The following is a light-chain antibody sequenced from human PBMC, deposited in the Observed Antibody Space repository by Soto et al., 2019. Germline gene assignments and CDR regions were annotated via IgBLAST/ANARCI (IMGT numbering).Light chain of an antibody. CDR2: GAS. J-gene: IGKJ4*01. Sequence: DIQMTQSPSSLSASVGDRVTITCRSSQSIAGYLNWYQQKPGKAPKVLINGASSLQSGVPSRFSGSRSGTDFTLTISSLQPEDFATYYCQQSYSIPLTFGGGTKVDIK. V-gene: IGKV1-39*01. CDR3: QQSYSIPLT. CDR1: QSIAGY.